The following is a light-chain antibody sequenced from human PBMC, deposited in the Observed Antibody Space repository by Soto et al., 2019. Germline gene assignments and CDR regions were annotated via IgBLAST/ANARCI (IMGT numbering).Light chain of an antibody. CDR1: SSNIGSNT. J-gene: IGLJ2*01. Sequence: QSALTQPPSASGTPGQRVTISCSGSSSNIGSNTVNWYQQLPGTAPKLVIYSNNQRPSGVPDRLSGSKSGTSASLAISGLQSEDEADYYCVAWDDSLNGYVVFGGGTKVTV. CDR2: SNN. V-gene: IGLV1-44*01. CDR3: VAWDDSLNGYVV.